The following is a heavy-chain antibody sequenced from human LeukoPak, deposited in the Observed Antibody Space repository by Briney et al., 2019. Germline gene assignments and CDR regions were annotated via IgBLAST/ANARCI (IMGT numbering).Heavy chain of an antibody. J-gene: IGHJ1*01. Sequence: GGSLRLSCAASGFTFTNYAMSWVRQAPGKGLEWVSAISGSGGSTYYADSVTGRFTISRDNSKNTLYLQMNSLRAEDTAVYYCAKDKWDMGATRTVGAEYFQHWGQGTLVTVSS. CDR2: ISGSGGST. CDR1: GFTFTNYA. D-gene: IGHD1-26*01. CDR3: AKDKWDMGATRTVGAEYFQH. V-gene: IGHV3-23*01.